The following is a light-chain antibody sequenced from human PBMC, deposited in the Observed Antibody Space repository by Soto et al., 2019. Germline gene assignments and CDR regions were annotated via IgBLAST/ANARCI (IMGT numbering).Light chain of an antibody. J-gene: IGKJ1*01. Sequence: DIQTTQSPSPLSASVGDRVTITCRASQSVSSYLNWYQQKPGKAPQLLIYVASSLQSGFPSRCSGSGSGTEFTLTIISLQPDDFFTYYCQHYNSYSEACGQGNKGDIK. CDR3: QHYNSYSEA. V-gene: IGKV1-5*01. CDR2: VAS. CDR1: QSVSSY.